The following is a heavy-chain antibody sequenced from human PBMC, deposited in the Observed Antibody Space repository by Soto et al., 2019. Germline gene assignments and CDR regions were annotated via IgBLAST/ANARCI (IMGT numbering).Heavy chain of an antibody. Sequence: PSETLSLTCTVSGDSITNNNYHWGWTRQPPGKGLEWIGTVYSNGNTYYNPSLKSRVTISVDRSKNQFSLKLSSVTAADTAVYYCARGVAPYDSSGYYVFDYWGQGTLVTVS. CDR3: ARGVAPYDSSGYYVFDY. J-gene: IGHJ4*02. V-gene: IGHV4-39*07. CDR1: GDSITNNNYH. D-gene: IGHD3-22*01. CDR2: VYSNGNT.